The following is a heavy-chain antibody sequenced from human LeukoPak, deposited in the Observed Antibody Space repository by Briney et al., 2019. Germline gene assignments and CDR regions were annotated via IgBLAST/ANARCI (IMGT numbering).Heavy chain of an antibody. Sequence: ASVKVSCKASGYTFTSYGISWVRQAPGQGLEWMGWISAYNGNTNYAQKLQGRVTMTTDTSTSTAYMELRSLRPDDTAVYYCARMRYYYDSSGYNEEYYFDYWGQGTLVTVSS. CDR1: GYTFTSYG. V-gene: IGHV1-18*01. D-gene: IGHD3-22*01. CDR2: ISAYNGNT. J-gene: IGHJ4*02. CDR3: ARMRYYYDSSGYNEEYYFDY.